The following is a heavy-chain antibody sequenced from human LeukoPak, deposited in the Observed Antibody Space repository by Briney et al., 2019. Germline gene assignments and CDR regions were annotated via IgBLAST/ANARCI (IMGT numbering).Heavy chain of an antibody. V-gene: IGHV4-39*07. D-gene: IGHD5-18*01. CDR2: IYYSGST. CDR3: ARDYSYGLYYFDY. J-gene: IGHJ4*02. Sequence: NPSETLSLTCTVSGGSTSSSSYYWGWIRQPPGKGLEWIGSIYYSGSTYYNPSLKSRVTISVDTSKNQFSLKLSSVTAADTAVYYCARDYSYGLYYFDYWGQGTLVTVSS. CDR1: GGSTSSSSYY.